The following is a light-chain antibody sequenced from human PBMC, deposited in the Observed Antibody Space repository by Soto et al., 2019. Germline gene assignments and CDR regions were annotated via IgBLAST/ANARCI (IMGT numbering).Light chain of an antibody. Sequence: QSVLTQPASVSGSPGQSITISCTGTSSDVGGYNHVSWYQIHPGKAPKLIIYEVTSRPSGVSYRFSGSKSGNSASLTISGLQAEDEADYYCSSYASSSYYVFGGGTKSPS. CDR3: SSYASSSYYV. CDR1: SSDVGGYNH. V-gene: IGLV2-14*01. J-gene: IGLJ1*01. CDR2: EVT.